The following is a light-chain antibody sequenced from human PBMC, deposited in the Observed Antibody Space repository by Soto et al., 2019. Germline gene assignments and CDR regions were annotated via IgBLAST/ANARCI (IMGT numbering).Light chain of an antibody. CDR3: QQYDNLPIT. CDR2: DAS. V-gene: IGKV1-33*01. Sequence: DIQMTQSPSSLSASVGDRVTITCQATEDINNYLNWYQQKPGKAPKLLIYDASNLEAGVPSRFRGIGSGTDFTFTISSLQPEDIATYYCQQYDNLPITFGQGTRLEIK. J-gene: IGKJ5*01. CDR1: EDINNY.